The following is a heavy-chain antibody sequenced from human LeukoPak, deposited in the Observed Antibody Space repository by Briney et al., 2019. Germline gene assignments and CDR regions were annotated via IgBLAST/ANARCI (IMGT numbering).Heavy chain of an antibody. CDR2: IYPGDSDT. D-gene: IGHD6-19*01. V-gene: IGHV5-51*01. CDR3: ASLVVAVGPPGY. Sequence: PGESLQISCQGSGYSFTSYWIGWVRQMAGKGVEWMGIIYPGDSDTRYSPSFQGQVTISADNSISTAYLQWSGLKASDTAMYYCASLVVAVGPPGYWGQGTLVTDSS. CDR1: GYSFTSYW. J-gene: IGHJ4*02.